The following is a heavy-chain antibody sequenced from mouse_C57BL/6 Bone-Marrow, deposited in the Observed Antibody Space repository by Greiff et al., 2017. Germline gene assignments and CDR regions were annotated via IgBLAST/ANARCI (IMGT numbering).Heavy chain of an antibody. D-gene: IGHD4-1*01. CDR3: ARAWGPACFAY. Sequence: QVQLKESGAELARPGASVKLSCKASGYTFTSYGISWVKQRTGQGLEWIGEIYPRSGNTYYNEKFKGKATLTADKSSSTAYMELRSLTSEDSAVYFCARAWGPACFAYWGQGTLVTVSA. V-gene: IGHV1-81*01. CDR2: IYPRSGNT. CDR1: GYTFTSYG. J-gene: IGHJ3*01.